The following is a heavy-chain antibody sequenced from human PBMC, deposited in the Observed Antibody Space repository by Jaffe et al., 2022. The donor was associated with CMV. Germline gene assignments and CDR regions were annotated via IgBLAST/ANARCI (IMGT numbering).Heavy chain of an antibody. Sequence: EVQLVESGGGLVQPGGSLRLSCAASGFTFSSYWMHWVRQAPGKGLVWVSRINSDGSSTSYADSVKGRFTISRDNAKNTLYLQMNSLRAEDTAVYYCAKRGAVKGAFDIWGQGTMVTVSS. CDR3: AKRGAVKGAFDI. D-gene: IGHD3-10*01. V-gene: IGHV3-74*01. CDR2: INSDGSST. CDR1: GFTFSSYW. J-gene: IGHJ3*02.